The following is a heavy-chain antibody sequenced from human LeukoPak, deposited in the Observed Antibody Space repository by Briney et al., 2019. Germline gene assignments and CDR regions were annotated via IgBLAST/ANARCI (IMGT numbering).Heavy chain of an antibody. J-gene: IGHJ4*02. V-gene: IGHV4-34*01. CDR2: IYHSGST. Sequence: SETLSLTCAVYGGSFSGYYWSWIRQPPGKGLEWIGSIYHSGSTYYNPSLKSRVTISVDRSKNQFSLKLSSVTAADTAVYYRARAPGYSSSRVVLLSYFDYWGQGTLVTVSS. CDR1: GGSFSGYY. D-gene: IGHD6-13*01. CDR3: ARAPGYSSSRVVLLSYFDY.